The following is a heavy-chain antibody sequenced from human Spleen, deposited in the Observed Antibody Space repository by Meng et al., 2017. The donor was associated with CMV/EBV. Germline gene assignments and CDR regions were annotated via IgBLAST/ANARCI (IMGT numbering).Heavy chain of an antibody. D-gene: IGHD3-3*01. V-gene: IGHV3-48*04. J-gene: IGHJ4*02. CDR2: ISSGGSPI. Sequence: GGSLRLSCAASGFTFSSYGMHWVRQAPGKGLEWISYISSGGSPIYYADSVKGRFTISRDNAKNSLYLQMNSLRAEDTAVYYCAREYPHLRGPDYWGQGTLVTVSS. CDR3: AREYPHLRGPDY. CDR1: GFTFSSYG.